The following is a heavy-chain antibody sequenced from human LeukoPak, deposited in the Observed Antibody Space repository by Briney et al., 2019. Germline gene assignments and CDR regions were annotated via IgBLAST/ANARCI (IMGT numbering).Heavy chain of an antibody. J-gene: IGHJ4*02. CDR1: GFSFSNYA. CDR3: AKGYSGGWYDFDS. CDR2: ISYSVVTT. V-gene: IGHV3-23*01. Sequence: GGSLRLSCAASGFSFSNYAMSWVRQAPGRGLEWVSHISYSVVTTYYAESVKGRFTISRDNSKNTLYLQMDSLRAEDTAMYYCAKGYSGGWYDFDSWGQGALVTGSA. D-gene: IGHD6-19*01.